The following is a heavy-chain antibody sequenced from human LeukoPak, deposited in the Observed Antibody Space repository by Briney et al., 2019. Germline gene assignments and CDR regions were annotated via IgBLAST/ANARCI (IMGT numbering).Heavy chain of an antibody. D-gene: IGHD2-15*01. CDR2: IIPIFDTT. CDR1: GGTFSSYG. V-gene: IGHV1-69*13. Sequence: SVKVSCKASGGTFSSYGISWVRQAPGQGLEWMGGIIPIFDTTNYAQKFQGRVTITADESTSTAYMELSSLRSEDTAVYYCARGDCSGGSCYPGYYYGMDVWGKRTTVTVSS. J-gene: IGHJ6*04. CDR3: ARGDCSGGSCYPGYYYGMDV.